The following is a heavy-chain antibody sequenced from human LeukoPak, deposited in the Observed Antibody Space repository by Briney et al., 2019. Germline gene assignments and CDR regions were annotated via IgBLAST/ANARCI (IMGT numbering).Heavy chain of an antibody. D-gene: IGHD1-26*01. J-gene: IGHJ4*02. CDR1: RLTFNIYD. Sequence: PGGSLRLSCAASRLTFNIYDMSWVRQAAGKGLEEGSSIRDSGGTYYADSVKGRLTISRDNSKNTLYLQMHSLRAEDTALYYFAKREVGPTRGYYFDYWGQGTLVTVSS. CDR3: AKREVGPTRGYYFDY. V-gene: IGHV3-23*01. CDR2: IRDSGGT.